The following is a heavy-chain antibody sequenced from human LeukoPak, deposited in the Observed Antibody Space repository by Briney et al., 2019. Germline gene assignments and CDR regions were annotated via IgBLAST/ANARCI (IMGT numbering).Heavy chain of an antibody. Sequence: PSETLSLTCTVSGGSISSYYWSWIRQPPGKGLEWIGHIYHSGSTHYNPSLNSRVTISVDRSKNQFSLKLSSVTAADTAVYYCARAAGPSSPFDHWGQGTLVTVSS. D-gene: IGHD3-10*01. J-gene: IGHJ4*02. CDR3: ARAAGPSSPFDH. V-gene: IGHV4-59*12. CDR2: IYHSGST. CDR1: GGSISSYY.